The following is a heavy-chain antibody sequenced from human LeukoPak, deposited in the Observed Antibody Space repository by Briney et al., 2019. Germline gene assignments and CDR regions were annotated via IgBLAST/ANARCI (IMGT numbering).Heavy chain of an antibody. D-gene: IGHD6-19*01. V-gene: IGHV3-43*02. CDR1: GFTFDDYA. CDR3: APHGLVH. CDR2: ISGDGGST. Sequence: GGSLRLSCAASGFTFDDYAMHWVRQAPGKGLEWASLISGDGGSTYYADSVKGRFTISRDNSKNSLYLQMNSLRTEDTALYYCAPHGLVHWGQGTLVTVSS. J-gene: IGHJ4*02.